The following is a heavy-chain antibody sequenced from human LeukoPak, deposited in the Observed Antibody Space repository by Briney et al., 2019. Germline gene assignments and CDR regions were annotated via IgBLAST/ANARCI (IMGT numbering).Heavy chain of an antibody. V-gene: IGHV3-30*02. Sequence: GRSLRLSCAASGFTFSSYGMRWVRQAPGKGLEWVAFIRYDGSNKYYADSVKGRFTISRDNSKNTLYLQMNSLRAEDTAVYYCAKDGSSGYGYYFDYWGQGTQVTVSS. J-gene: IGHJ4*02. CDR3: AKDGSSGYGYYFDY. D-gene: IGHD5-12*01. CDR1: GFTFSSYG. CDR2: IRYDGSNK.